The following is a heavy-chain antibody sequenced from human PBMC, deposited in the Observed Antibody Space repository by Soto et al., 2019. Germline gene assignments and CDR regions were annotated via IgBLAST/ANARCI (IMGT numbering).Heavy chain of an antibody. Sequence: EVQLLESGGGLVQPGGSLRLSCAASGVTFSNYAMSWVRQAPGKGLEWVSSIGGCDDNTYYAESVEGRFTISRDFSKNALYLHMNSLRVDDTAIYYCANYYDTSGYPHGFFQHWGHGTLVTVSS. CDR3: ANYYDTSGYPHGFFQH. J-gene: IGHJ1*01. V-gene: IGHV3-23*01. D-gene: IGHD3-22*01. CDR2: IGGCDDNT. CDR1: GVTFSNYA.